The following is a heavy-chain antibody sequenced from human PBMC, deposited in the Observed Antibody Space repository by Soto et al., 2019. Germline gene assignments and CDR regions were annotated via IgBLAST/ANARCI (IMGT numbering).Heavy chain of an antibody. CDR3: ARGLNGYLHYFDY. CDR1: GYTFTSYA. V-gene: IGHV1-3*01. J-gene: IGHJ4*02. D-gene: IGHD5-18*01. Sequence: QVHLVQSGAEVRKPGASVKVSCMASGYTFTSYAMHWVRQAPGQRLEWMGWINAGNGNTKYSQKFQGRVTITRDTSASTAYMALSSLRSEDTAVYYCARGLNGYLHYFDYWGQGTLVTVSS. CDR2: INAGNGNT.